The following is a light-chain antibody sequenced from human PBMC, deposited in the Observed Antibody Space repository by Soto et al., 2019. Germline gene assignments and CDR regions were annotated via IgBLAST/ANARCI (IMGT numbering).Light chain of an antibody. CDR3: SLYSSSMTHVV. V-gene: IGLV2-14*03. CDR1: SSDVGDFNY. CDR2: DVT. Sequence: QSAMTQPASVSGSPGRSVTISCTGSSSDVGDFNYVSWYQHLPGRAPKLIIYDVTNRPSGISYRFSASKSGRTASLTISGLQAEDVAYYYCSLYSSSMTHVVFGGGTQLTVL. J-gene: IGLJ2*01.